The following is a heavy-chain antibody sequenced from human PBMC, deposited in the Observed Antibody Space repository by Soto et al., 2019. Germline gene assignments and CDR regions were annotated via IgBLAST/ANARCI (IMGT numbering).Heavy chain of an antibody. CDR1: GFTFNQYY. Sequence: GGSLRLSCAASGFTFNQYYMSWIRQAPGKGLEWISYSSNSGTFARYADSVKGRFSISRDNAKNSLYLQINSLRGDDTAIYYCARSRHPYRLTDYRGPGPPVTLSA. D-gene: IGHD4-4*01. J-gene: IGHJ4*02. CDR2: SSNSGTFA. V-gene: IGHV3-11*06. CDR3: ARSRHPYRLTDY.